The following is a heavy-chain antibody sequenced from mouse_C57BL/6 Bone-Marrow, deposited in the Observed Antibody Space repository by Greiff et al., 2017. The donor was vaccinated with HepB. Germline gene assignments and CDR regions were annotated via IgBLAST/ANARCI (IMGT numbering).Heavy chain of an antibody. CDR3: ARFTTVVATRAYYFDY. D-gene: IGHD1-1*01. CDR1: GYTFTDYY. CDR2: INPNNGGT. V-gene: IGHV1-26*01. J-gene: IGHJ2*01. Sequence: EVQLQQSGPELVKPGASVKISCKASGYTFTDYYMNWVKQSHGKSLEWIGDINPNNGGTSYNQKFKGKATLTVDKSSSTAYMELRSLTSEDSAVYYCARFTTVVATRAYYFDYWGQGTTLTVSS.